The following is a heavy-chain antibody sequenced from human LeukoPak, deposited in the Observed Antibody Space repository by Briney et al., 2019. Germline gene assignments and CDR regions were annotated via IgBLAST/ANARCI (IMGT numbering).Heavy chain of an antibody. CDR3: ATDYAGNSVPDY. Sequence: ASVKVSCKASGYSVSRYGISWVRQAPGQGLEWMGWINPNSGGTNYAQKFQGRVTMTRDASISTAYMELSWLRSDDTALYYCATDYAGNSVPDYWGQGTLVTVSS. CDR2: INPNSGGT. J-gene: IGHJ4*02. V-gene: IGHV1-2*02. CDR1: GYSVSRYG. D-gene: IGHD4-23*01.